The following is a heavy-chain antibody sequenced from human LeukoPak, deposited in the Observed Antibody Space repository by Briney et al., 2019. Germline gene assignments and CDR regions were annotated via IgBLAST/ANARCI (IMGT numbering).Heavy chain of an antibody. D-gene: IGHD3-9*01. J-gene: IGHJ4*02. V-gene: IGHV3-21*01. CDR1: GFTFSSYS. CDR3: ARDGSGILTGYSPLDY. Sequence: GGSLRLSCAASGFTFSSYSMNWVRQAPGKGLEWVSSISSSSSYIYYADSVKGRFTISRDSAKNSLYLQMNSLRAEDTAVYYCARDGSGILTGYSPLDYWGQGTLVTVSS. CDR2: ISSSSSYI.